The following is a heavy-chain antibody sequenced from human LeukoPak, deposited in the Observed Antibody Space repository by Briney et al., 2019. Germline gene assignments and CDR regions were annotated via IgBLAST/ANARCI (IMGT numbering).Heavy chain of an antibody. Sequence: SETLSLACTVSGGSISSYYWSWIRQPPGKGLEWIGYIYYSGSTNYNPSLKSRVTISVDTSKNRFSLKLSSVTAADTAVYYCARGRDVATAYSSSWDGYYFDYWGQGTLVTVSS. D-gene: IGHD6-13*01. V-gene: IGHV4-59*01. CDR3: ARGRDVATAYSSSWDGYYFDY. J-gene: IGHJ4*02. CDR2: IYYSGST. CDR1: GGSISSYY.